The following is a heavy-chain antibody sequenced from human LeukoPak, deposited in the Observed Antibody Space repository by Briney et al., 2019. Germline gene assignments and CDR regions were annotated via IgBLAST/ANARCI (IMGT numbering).Heavy chain of an antibody. CDR2: TYPGDSDT. CDR1: GYSFTSYW. Sequence: GESLKISCKGSGYSFTSYWIGWVRQMPGKGLEWMGITYPGDSDTRYSPSFQGQVTISADKSISTAYLQWSSLKASDTAMYYCAKQQILAYGDNYDAFDIWGQGTMVTVSS. D-gene: IGHD4-17*01. J-gene: IGHJ3*02. V-gene: IGHV5-51*01. CDR3: AKQQILAYGDNYDAFDI.